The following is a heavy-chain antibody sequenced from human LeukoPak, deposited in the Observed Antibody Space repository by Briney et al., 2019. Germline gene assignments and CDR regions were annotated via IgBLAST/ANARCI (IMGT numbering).Heavy chain of an antibody. CDR1: GFTFSSYA. Sequence: QPGRSLRLSCAASGFTFSSYAMSWVRQAPGKGLEWVSAISGSGGSTYYADSVKGRFTITRDNSKNTLYLQMNSLRAEDTAVYYCAKDPERWLQLRLGFSDWGQGTLVTVSS. CDR3: AKDPERWLQLRLGFSD. J-gene: IGHJ4*02. CDR2: ISGSGGST. V-gene: IGHV3-23*01. D-gene: IGHD5-24*01.